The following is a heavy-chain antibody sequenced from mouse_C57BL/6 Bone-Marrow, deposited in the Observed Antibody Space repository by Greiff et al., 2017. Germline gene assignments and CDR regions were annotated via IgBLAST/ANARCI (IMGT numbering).Heavy chain of an antibody. CDR1: GYTFTSYT. CDR3: ARGGPKGVCDY. CDR2: INPSSGYT. Sequence: QVQLQQSGAELARPGASVKMSCKASGYTFTSYTMHWVKQRPGQGLEWIGYINPSSGYTKYNQKFKDKATLTADKSSSTAYMQLSSLTSEDSAVXYCARGGPKGVCDYWGQGTTLTVSS. V-gene: IGHV1-4*01. J-gene: IGHJ2*01.